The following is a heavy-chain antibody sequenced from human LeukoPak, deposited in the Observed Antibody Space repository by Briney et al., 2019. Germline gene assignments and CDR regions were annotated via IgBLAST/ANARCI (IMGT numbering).Heavy chain of an antibody. J-gene: IGHJ5*02. CDR3: AKDLSRAVAADWFDP. CDR1: GFSFNNYA. CDR2: ISDSGGST. D-gene: IGHD6-19*01. Sequence: GGSLRLSCAASGFSFNNYAMSWVRQAPGKGLEWVSSISDSGGSTYYADSVKGRFTISRDNSKNTLYLQMTNLRAADTAVYYCAKDLSRAVAADWFDPWDQGSLVTVSS. V-gene: IGHV3-23*01.